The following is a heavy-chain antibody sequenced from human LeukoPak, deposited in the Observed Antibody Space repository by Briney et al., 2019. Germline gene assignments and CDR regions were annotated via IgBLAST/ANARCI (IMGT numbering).Heavy chain of an antibody. Sequence: GGSLRLSCAASGFTFSSYDVHWVRQAPGKGLEWVSAISGLAGSTYYADSVKGRFIISRDNSKNTLYLDMTSLRAEDTAVYYCAKDVQHGYSYAVRGFDYWGQGTLVTVSS. CDR1: GFTFSSYD. V-gene: IGHV3-23*01. J-gene: IGHJ4*02. CDR3: AKDVQHGYSYAVRGFDY. CDR2: ISGLAGST. D-gene: IGHD5-18*01.